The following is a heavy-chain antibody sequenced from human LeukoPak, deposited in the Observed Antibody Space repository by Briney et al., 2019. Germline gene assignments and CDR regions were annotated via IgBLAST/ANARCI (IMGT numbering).Heavy chain of an antibody. CDR3: ARDNWNDPNWFDP. V-gene: IGHV4-61*02. CDR1: GGSISSGSYY. Sequence: SETLSLTCTVSGGSISSGSYYWSWLRQPAGKGLEWIGRIYTSGSTNYNPSLKSRVTISVDTSKNQFSLKLSSVTAADTAVYYCARDNWNDPNWFDPWGQGTLVTVSS. D-gene: IGHD1-1*01. J-gene: IGHJ5*02. CDR2: IYTSGST.